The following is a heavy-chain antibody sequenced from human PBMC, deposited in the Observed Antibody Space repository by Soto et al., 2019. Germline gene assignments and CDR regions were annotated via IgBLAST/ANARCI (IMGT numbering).Heavy chain of an antibody. CDR1: GDSINNIEYY. CDR2: IYYSGNT. D-gene: IGHD6-19*01. CDR3: ARQSSGWYNWFDP. V-gene: IGHV4-30-4*01. Sequence: PSETLSLTCTVSGDSINNIEYYWTWIRQSPGKGLEWIGYIYYSGNTYYNPSLKSRVTISLDKSTNQFSLRLSSVTAADPAVYYCARQSSGWYNWFDPWGQGTLVTVSS. J-gene: IGHJ5*02.